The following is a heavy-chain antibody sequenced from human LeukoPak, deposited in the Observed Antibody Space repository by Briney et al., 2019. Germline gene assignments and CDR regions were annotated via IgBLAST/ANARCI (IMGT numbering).Heavy chain of an antibody. V-gene: IGHV4-59*01. J-gene: IGHJ6*02. CDR1: GGSISSYY. CDR3: ARAVRFLELLDV. D-gene: IGHD3-3*01. CDR2: IYYSGST. Sequence: SGTLSLTCTVSGGSISSYYWGWIRQPPGKGLEWIGYIYYSGSTNYNPSLKSRVTISVDTSKNQFSRKLSSVTAADTAVYYCARAVRFLELLDVWGQGTTVTLSS.